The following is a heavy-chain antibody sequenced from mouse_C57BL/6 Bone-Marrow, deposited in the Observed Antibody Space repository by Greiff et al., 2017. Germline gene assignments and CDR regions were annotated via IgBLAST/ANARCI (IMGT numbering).Heavy chain of an antibody. Sequence: EVQGVESGGGLVKPGGSLKLSCAASGFTFSSYAMSWVRQTPEKRLEWVATISDGGSYTYYPDNVKGRFTISRDNAKNNLYLQMSHLKSEDTAMYYCARDSQIYDGYCWYFDVWGTGTTVTVSS. CDR3: ARDSQIYDGYCWYFDV. D-gene: IGHD2-3*01. CDR1: GFTFSSYA. V-gene: IGHV5-4*01. J-gene: IGHJ1*03. CDR2: ISDGGSYT.